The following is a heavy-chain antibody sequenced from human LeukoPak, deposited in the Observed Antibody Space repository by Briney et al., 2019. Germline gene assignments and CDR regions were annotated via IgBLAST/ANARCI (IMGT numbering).Heavy chain of an antibody. J-gene: IGHJ4*02. CDR3: ASNTNYYEGSGHYVFDY. CDR2: IIPILGTA. Sequence: SVKVSCKPSGGTFSTYAISWVRQAPGQGLEWMGGIIPILGTAKYAKEFQGRVTITADEFTSTAHMELSSLRSEDTAVYYCASNTNYYEGSGHYVFDYWGQGTLVTISS. CDR1: GGTFSTYA. D-gene: IGHD3-22*01. V-gene: IGHV1-69*01.